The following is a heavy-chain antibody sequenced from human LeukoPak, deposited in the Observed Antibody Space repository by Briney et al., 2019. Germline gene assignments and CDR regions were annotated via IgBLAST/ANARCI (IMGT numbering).Heavy chain of an antibody. J-gene: IGHJ3*02. Sequence: SGTLSLTCAVSGGSISSSNWWSWVLQPPGKGLEWIGEIYHSGSTNYNPSLKSRVTISVDKSKNQFSLKLSSVTAADTAVYYCARATYSSSYQTPDGYHDAFDIWGQGTMVTVSS. CDR1: GGSISSSNW. V-gene: IGHV4-4*02. CDR3: ARATYSSSYQTPDGYHDAFDI. CDR2: IYHSGST. D-gene: IGHD6-13*01.